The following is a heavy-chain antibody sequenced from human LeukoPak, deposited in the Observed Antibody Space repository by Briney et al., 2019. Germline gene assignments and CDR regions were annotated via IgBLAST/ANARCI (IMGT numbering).Heavy chain of an antibody. CDR2: ISSSGSAL. Sequence: PGGSLRLSCVASGFTFSNYDMNWVRQAPGKGLEWVSYISSSGSALYYADSVKGRFTISRDNARNSLYLQMNGLVVEDTVVYYCARSFDYWGQGTRVTVSS. V-gene: IGHV3-48*03. CDR3: ARSFDY. CDR1: GFTFSNYD. J-gene: IGHJ4*01.